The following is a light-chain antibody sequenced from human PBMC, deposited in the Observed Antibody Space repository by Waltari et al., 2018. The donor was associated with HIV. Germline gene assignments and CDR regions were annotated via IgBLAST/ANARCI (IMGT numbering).Light chain of an antibody. CDR2: RNT. CDR3: AAWGDSLTSFV. CDR1: CSNIGSNY. Sequence: QSVLTQPPSASQTPGRRVTITCSGRCSNIGSNYVYWYQHLPGTAPKLLIYRNTQRPSGVPDRFSGSKSGTSASLAISGLRSEDEADYYCAAWGDSLTSFVFGTGTKVTVL. J-gene: IGLJ1*01. V-gene: IGLV1-47*01.